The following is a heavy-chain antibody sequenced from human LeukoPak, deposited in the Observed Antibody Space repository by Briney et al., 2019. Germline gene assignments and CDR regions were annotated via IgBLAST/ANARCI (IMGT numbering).Heavy chain of an antibody. Sequence: ASVTGSCKASGYTFTGYYMHWVRQAPGQGLEWMGWINPNSGGTNYAQKFQGRVTMTRDTSISTAYMELSRLRSDDTAVYYCARDLSGYDSMGTGDYWGQGTLVTVSS. CDR1: GYTFTGYY. CDR2: INPNSGGT. J-gene: IGHJ4*02. CDR3: ARDLSGYDSMGTGDY. D-gene: IGHD5-12*01. V-gene: IGHV1-2*02.